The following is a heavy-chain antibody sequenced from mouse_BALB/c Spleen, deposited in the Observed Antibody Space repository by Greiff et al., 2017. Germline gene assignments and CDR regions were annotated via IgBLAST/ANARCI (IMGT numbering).Heavy chain of an antibody. V-gene: IGHV3-2*02. CDR1: GYSITSDYA. J-gene: IGHJ1*01. D-gene: IGHD1-1*01. CDR2: ISYSGST. Sequence: VQLKQSGPGLVKPSQSLSLTCTVTGYSITSDYAWNWIRQYPGNILEWMGYISYSGSTSYNPSLKSRVSITRDTSKNQFFLQLNSVTTEDTATYFCARPRYASDFDVWGAGTTVTVSS. CDR3: ARPRYASDFDV.